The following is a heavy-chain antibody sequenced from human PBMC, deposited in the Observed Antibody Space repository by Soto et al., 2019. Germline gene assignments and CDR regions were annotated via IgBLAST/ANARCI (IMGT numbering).Heavy chain of an antibody. CDR1: GGTFSSFT. V-gene: IGHV1-69*01. CDR3: AKDRRADWESYYYYAMDV. J-gene: IGHJ6*02. CDR2: IITIYGTA. Sequence: QVQLVQSGAEVKKPGSSVKVSCKASGGTFSSFTISWVRQAPGQGLEWMGGIITIYGTANYAQKFQGRVRITADASTRTAYMELSSLRSEDTAVYYCAKDRRADWESYYYYAMDVWGQGTTVTVSS. D-gene: IGHD1-26*01.